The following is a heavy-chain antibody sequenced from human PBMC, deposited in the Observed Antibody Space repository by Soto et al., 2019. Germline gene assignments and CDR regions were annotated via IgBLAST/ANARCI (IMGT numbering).Heavy chain of an antibody. J-gene: IGHJ6*02. D-gene: IGHD3-10*01. CDR2: IYSGGTT. V-gene: IGHV4-30-2*01. Sequence: PSETLSLTCSVSGDSISSGVYSWSWIRQPPGKGLEWIGYIYSGGTTSHNPSLKSRVTMSVDRSKNQFSLKLRSVTAADTAVYYCVRDRGGGSFNYYISQGMDVWGRGTTVTVSS. CDR1: GDSISSGVYS. CDR3: VRDRGGGSFNYYISQGMDV.